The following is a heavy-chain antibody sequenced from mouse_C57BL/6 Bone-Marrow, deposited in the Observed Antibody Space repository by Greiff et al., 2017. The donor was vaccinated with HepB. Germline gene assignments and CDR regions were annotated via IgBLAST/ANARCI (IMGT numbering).Heavy chain of an antibody. D-gene: IGHD1-1*01. CDR1: GFTFSDYG. Sequence: EVMLVESGGGLVKPGGSLKLSCAASGFTFSDYGMHWVRQAPEKGLEWVAYISSGSSTIYYADTVKGRFTISRDNAKNTLVLQMTSLRSEDTAMYYCARDGLDYYGSVMDYWGQGTSVTVSS. V-gene: IGHV5-17*01. CDR2: ISSGSSTI. J-gene: IGHJ4*01. CDR3: ARDGLDYYGSVMDY.